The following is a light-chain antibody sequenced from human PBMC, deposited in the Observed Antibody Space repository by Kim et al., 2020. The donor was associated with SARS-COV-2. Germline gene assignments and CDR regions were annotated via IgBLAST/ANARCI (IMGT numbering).Light chain of an antibody. J-gene: IGKJ1*01. Sequence: AIRMTQSPSSLSASTGDRVTITCRASQGISGYLAWYQQKPGKAPKLLIYAASTLQSGVPSRSSGSGSGTDFTLTISCLQSEDFATYYCQQYYTYPWTFGQGTKVDIK. CDR3: QQYYTYPWT. CDR1: QGISGY. V-gene: IGKV1-8*01. CDR2: AAS.